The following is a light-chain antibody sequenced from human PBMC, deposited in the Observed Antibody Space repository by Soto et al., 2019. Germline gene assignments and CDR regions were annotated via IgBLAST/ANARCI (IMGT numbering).Light chain of an antibody. J-gene: IGKJ1*01. CDR1: QSISSW. CDR3: QHYNSYSEA. Sequence: DIQMTQSPSTLSASVGDRVTITCRASQSISSWLAWYQQKPGKAPKLLIYKASTLKSGVPSRFSGSGSGTEIPLTISSLQHDDFATYYCQHYNSYSEAFGQGTKVDIK. V-gene: IGKV1-5*03. CDR2: KAS.